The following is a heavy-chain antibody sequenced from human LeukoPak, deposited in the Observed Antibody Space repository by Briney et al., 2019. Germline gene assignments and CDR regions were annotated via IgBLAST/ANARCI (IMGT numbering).Heavy chain of an antibody. J-gene: IGHJ3*02. CDR1: GYTFTSYY. D-gene: IGHD5-18*01. Sequence: PGASVKVSCKASGYTFTSYYMHWVRQAPGQGLEWMGIINPSGGSTSYAQKFHGRVTMTRDMSTSTVYTELSSLRSEDTAVYYCARADSAFDIWGQGTMVTVSS. CDR3: ARADSAFDI. V-gene: IGHV1-46*01. CDR2: INPSGGST.